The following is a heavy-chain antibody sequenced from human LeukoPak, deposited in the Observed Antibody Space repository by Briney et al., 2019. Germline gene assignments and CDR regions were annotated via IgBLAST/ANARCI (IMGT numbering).Heavy chain of an antibody. J-gene: IGHJ3*02. Sequence: SETLSLTCTVSGDSTSSSTYYWDWIRQAPGKGLEWIGNIYDSGTTHYNPSLKSRVTISGDTSKNQFSLKLNSVTAADTAIYYCATHRRSGSGGSENAFEIWGQGTMVTVSS. V-gene: IGHV4-39*01. D-gene: IGHD5-12*01. CDR2: IYDSGTT. CDR1: GDSTSSSTYY. CDR3: ATHRRSGSGGSENAFEI.